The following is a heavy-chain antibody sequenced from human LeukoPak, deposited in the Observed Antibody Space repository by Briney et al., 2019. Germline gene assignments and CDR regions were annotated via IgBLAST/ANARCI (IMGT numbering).Heavy chain of an antibody. CDR3: ARAQTRAWDV. CDR1: GFTFSRYW. CDR2: IKEDGSEK. V-gene: IGHV3-7*04. J-gene: IGHJ6*02. Sequence: GGSLRLSCAVSGFTFSRYWMSWVRQAPGKGLEWVANIKEDGSEKHYVDSVKGRFTISRDNAKNSLYLQMNSLRAEDTAVYYCARAQTRAWDVWGQGTTVTVSS.